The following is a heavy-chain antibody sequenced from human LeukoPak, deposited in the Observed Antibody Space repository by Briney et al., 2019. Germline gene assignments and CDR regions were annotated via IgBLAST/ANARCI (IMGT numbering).Heavy chain of an antibody. V-gene: IGHV4-59*01. D-gene: IGHD3-10*01. J-gene: IGHJ5*02. Sequence: PWGTLSLTCTVSGGSISSYYWSWIRQPPGKGLEWMGYIYYSGSTNYNPPLINGVTILVATATNQFSLMLSTVLAADNAADYCAGSLDRATRGTSSWFDPWGQGTLVTVSS. CDR2: IYYSGST. CDR3: AGSLDRATRGTSSWFDP. CDR1: GGSISSYY.